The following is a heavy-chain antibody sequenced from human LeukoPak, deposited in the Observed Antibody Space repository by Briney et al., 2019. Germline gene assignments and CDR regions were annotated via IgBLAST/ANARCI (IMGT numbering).Heavy chain of an antibody. CDR2: IKQDGSEK. D-gene: IGHD6-13*01. CDR1: GFTFSSYW. Sequence: GGSLRLSCAASGFTFSSYWMSWVRQAPGKGLEWVANIKQDGSEKYYVDSVKGRFTISRDNAKNSLYLQMNSLRAEDTAVYYCARAFGYSSSWYEFGYWGQGTLVTVSS. J-gene: IGHJ4*02. CDR3: ARAFGYSSSWYEFGY. V-gene: IGHV3-7*01.